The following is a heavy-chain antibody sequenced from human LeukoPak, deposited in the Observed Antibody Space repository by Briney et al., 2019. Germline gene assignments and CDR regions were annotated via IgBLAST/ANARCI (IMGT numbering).Heavy chain of an antibody. Sequence: ASVTVSCKASAYTFTGYYMHLVRQAPGQGLERMGWINPNSGGTNYAQKFQGRVTMTRDTSISTAYMALSRLRSDDTAVYYCARERYGFDTWGEGTLVTASS. D-gene: IGHD1-14*01. J-gene: IGHJ5*02. CDR1: AYTFTGYY. V-gene: IGHV1-2*02. CDR3: ARERYGFDT. CDR2: INPNSGGT.